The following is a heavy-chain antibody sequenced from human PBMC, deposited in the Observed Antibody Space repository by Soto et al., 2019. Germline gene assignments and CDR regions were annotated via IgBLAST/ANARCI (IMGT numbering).Heavy chain of an antibody. Sequence: QVQLQESGPGLVKPSETLSLTCTVSGGSISNYYWSWIRQPPGKGLEWLAYIFYSGSTSYNPSLSSRPTMSVDTSKNQFSLTLTSVTAADTAVYYCARLAAEARGDAFDIWGQGTMVTVSS. CDR2: IFYSGST. J-gene: IGHJ3*02. CDR1: GGSISNYY. D-gene: IGHD6-13*01. V-gene: IGHV4-59*08. CDR3: ARLAAEARGDAFDI.